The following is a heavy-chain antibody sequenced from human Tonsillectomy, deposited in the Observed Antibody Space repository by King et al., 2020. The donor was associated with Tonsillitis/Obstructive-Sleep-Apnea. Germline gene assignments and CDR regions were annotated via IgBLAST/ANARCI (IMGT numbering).Heavy chain of an antibody. D-gene: IGHD6-6*01. CDR3: AREGPMYSSSSSVAFDI. CDR2: IIPIFGTA. CDR1: GGTFSSYA. Sequence: QLVQSGAEVKKPGSSVKVSCKASGGTFSSYAISWVRQAPGQGLEWMGGIIPIFGTANYAQKFQGRVTITADESTSTAYMELSSLRSEDTAVYYCAREGPMYSSSSSVAFDIWGQGTMVTVSS. J-gene: IGHJ3*02. V-gene: IGHV1-69*01.